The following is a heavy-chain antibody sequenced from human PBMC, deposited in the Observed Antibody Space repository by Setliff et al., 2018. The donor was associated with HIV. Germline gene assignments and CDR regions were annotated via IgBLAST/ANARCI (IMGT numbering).Heavy chain of an antibody. CDR2: IKSKTDGGTT. Sequence: GGSLRLSCAASGFTFSNAWMSWVRQAPGKGLEWVGRIKSKTDGGTTDYAAPVKGRFTISRDDSKDTLYLQMSSLKTEDTAVYYCTKDVPLTGGGALHIWGQGTVVTVSS. D-gene: IGHD3-10*01. CDR3: TKDVPLTGGGALHI. J-gene: IGHJ3*02. V-gene: IGHV3-15*01. CDR1: GFTFSNAW.